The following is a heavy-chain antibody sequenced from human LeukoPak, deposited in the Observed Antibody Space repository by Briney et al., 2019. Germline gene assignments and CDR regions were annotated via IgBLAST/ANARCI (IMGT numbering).Heavy chain of an antibody. D-gene: IGHD3-16*02. J-gene: IGHJ4*02. CDR2: MKHDGSEE. CDR3: GYTNNFYH. V-gene: IGHV3-7*01. Sequence: GESLRLSCVASGLSISGQWMNWVRQAPGQGLEWVANMKHDGSEEHYVDSVKGRFTISRDDGRNSVSLQMNSVRAEDTAVYYCGYTNNFYHWGQGTLVVVSS. CDR1: GLSISGQW.